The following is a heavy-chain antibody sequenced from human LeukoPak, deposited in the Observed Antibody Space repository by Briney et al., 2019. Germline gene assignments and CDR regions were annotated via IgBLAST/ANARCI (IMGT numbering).Heavy chain of an antibody. D-gene: IGHD3-3*01. CDR1: GYTFTGYY. CDR2: MNPNSGNT. CDR3: AREYYDFWSGYYRRSYYYYYGMDV. V-gene: IGHV1-8*02. J-gene: IGHJ6*02. Sequence: GASVKVSCKASGYTFTGYYMHWVRQATGQGLEWMGWMNPNSGNTGYAQKFQGRVTMTRNTSISTAYMELSSLRSEDTAVYYCAREYYDFWSGYYRRSYYYYYGMDVWGQGTTVTVSS.